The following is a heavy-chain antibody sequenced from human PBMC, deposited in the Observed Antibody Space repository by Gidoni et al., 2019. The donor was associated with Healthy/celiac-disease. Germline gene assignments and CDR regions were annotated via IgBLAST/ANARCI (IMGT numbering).Heavy chain of an antibody. CDR2: ITPFKCTT. J-gene: IGHJ6*02. V-gene: IGHV1-45*02. CDR3: ASMGVRGSHLYYYVMDV. CDR1: GHTFTYRS. Sequence: QMQLVQSGAEVKKTGSSVKVSCKASGHTFTYRSLHWVRQAPVQALEWLGWITPFKCTTNYAQKFQDRVTITRDRSMSTAYIGLSSLRSEDTAMYYCASMGVRGSHLYYYVMDVWGQGTTVTVSS. D-gene: IGHD3-16*01.